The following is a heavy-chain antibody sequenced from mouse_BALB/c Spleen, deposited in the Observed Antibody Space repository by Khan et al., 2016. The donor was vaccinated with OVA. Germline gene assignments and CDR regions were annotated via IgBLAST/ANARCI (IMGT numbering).Heavy chain of an antibody. CDR2: INPSNGDT. CDR1: GYTFTSYY. CDR3: TRSGYGSLAY. Sequence: QVQLQQSGAELVKPGASVRLSCKASGYTFTSYYLYWVKQRPGQGLEWIGDINPSNGDTNFNEKFKSKATLTVDKSSSTAYIHLNSLTSEDAAVYDCTRSGYGSLAYWGQGTLVTVSA. J-gene: IGHJ3*01. D-gene: IGHD2-2*01. V-gene: IGHV1-53*01.